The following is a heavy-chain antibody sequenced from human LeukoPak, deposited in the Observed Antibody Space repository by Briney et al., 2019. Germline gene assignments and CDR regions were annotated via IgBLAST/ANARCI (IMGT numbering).Heavy chain of an antibody. Sequence: GESLKIPCKGSGYSFTSYWIGWVRQMPGKGLEWMGIIYPGDSDTRYSPSFQGQVTISADKSISTAYLQWSSLKASDTAMYYCARGGRDGYNSAKFYGYWGQGTLVTVSS. J-gene: IGHJ4*02. V-gene: IGHV5-51*01. CDR1: GYSFTSYW. CDR2: IYPGDSDT. CDR3: ARGGRDGYNSAKFYGY. D-gene: IGHD5-24*01.